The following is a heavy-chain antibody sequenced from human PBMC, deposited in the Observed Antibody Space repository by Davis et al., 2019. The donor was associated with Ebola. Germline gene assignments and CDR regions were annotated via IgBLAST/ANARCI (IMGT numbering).Heavy chain of an antibody. Sequence: MPSETLSLTCTVSGGSISSSSYYWSWIRQPPGKGLEWIGEINHSGSTNYNPSLKSRVTISVDTSKNQFSLKLSSVTAADTAVYYCARGDFWSGYYSVGGVDYWGQGTLVTVSS. D-gene: IGHD3-3*01. CDR3: ARGDFWSGYYSVGGVDY. V-gene: IGHV4-39*07. CDR2: INHSGST. J-gene: IGHJ4*02. CDR1: GGSISSSSYY.